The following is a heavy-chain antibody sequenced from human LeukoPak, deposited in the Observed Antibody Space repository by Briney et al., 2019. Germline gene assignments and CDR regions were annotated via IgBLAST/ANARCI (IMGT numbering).Heavy chain of an antibody. CDR3: ARVQRVGDFWSGYSYFDY. CDR2: IYSGGST. Sequence: GGSLRLSCAASGFTVSSNYMSWVRQAPGKGLEWVSVIYSGGSTYYADSVKGRFTISRDNSKNTLYLKMNSLRAEDTAVYYCARVQRVGDFWSGYSYFDYWGQGTLVTVSS. J-gene: IGHJ4*02. V-gene: IGHV3-53*01. CDR1: GFTVSSNY. D-gene: IGHD3-3*01.